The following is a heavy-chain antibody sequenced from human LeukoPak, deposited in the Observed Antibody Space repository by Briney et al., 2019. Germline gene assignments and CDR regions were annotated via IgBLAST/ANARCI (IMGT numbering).Heavy chain of an antibody. V-gene: IGHV3-23*01. CDR1: GFAFSSYA. Sequence: GSLRLSCAASGFAFSSYAMSWVRQPPGKGLEWVSVISRRDDYTYYADSVKGRFTISRDNSKNTLYLQMNTLRAEDTTVYYCANDYRSGSFHDFWGQGTLITVSS. J-gene: IGHJ4*02. D-gene: IGHD3-10*01. CDR2: ISRRDDYT. CDR3: ANDYRSGSFHDF.